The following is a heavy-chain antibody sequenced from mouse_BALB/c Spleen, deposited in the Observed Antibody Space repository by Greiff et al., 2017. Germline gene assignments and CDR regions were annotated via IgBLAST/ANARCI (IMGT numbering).Heavy chain of an antibody. CDR3: TREDYGYYYAMGY. Sequence: VQLQQSGTVLARPGASVKMSCKASGYTFTSYWMHWVNQRPGQGLEWIGAIYPGNSDTSYNQKFKGKAKLTAVTSTSTAYMELSSLTNEDSAVYYCTREDYGYYYAMGYWGQGTSVTVSS. CDR2: IYPGNSDT. V-gene: IGHV1-5*01. J-gene: IGHJ4*01. D-gene: IGHD1-2*01. CDR1: GYTFTSYW.